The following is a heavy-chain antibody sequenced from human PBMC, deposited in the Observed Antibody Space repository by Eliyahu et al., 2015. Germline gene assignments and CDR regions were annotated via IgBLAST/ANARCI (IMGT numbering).Heavy chain of an antibody. D-gene: IGHD5-24*01. V-gene: IGHV3-23*04. CDR3: GRGDGYNAILDF. CDR1: GFTFSSYA. J-gene: IGHJ4*02. Sequence: EVQLVESGGGLVQPGGSLRLXCAASGFTFSSYAMTWVRQAPGKGLXSVSGISGGGHSAYYADSVKGRFTISRDNSKNTLYLQMNSLRAEDTAIYYCGRGDGYNAILDFWGQGTLVTVS. CDR2: ISGGGHSA.